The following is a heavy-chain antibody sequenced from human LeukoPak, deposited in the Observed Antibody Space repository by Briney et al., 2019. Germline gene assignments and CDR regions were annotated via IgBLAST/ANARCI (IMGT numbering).Heavy chain of an antibody. D-gene: IGHD3-3*01. Sequence: GGSLRLSCAASGFTFSSYAMSWVRQAPGKGLEWVSAISGSGGSTYYADSVKGRFTISRDNSKNTLYLQMNSLRAEDTAVYYCAKERMVIGVVTQYYFDYWGQGTLVTVSS. J-gene: IGHJ4*02. CDR2: ISGSGGST. V-gene: IGHV3-23*01. CDR3: AKERMVIGVVTQYYFDY. CDR1: GFTFSSYA.